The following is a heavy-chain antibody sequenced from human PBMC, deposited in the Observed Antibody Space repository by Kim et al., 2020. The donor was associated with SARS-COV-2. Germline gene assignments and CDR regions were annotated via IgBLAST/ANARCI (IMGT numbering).Heavy chain of an antibody. CDR3: ARALTGTTSWSPDY. CDR1: GFTFDGYG. CDR2: INWNGDST. D-gene: IGHD1-7*01. V-gene: IGHV3-20*04. Sequence: GGSLRLSCAASGFTFDGYGMSWVRQGPGKWLEWVSGINWNGDSTGYADSVKGRFTISRDNAKNSLYLQMNSLRADDTALYYCARALTGTTSWSPDYWGQGTLVTVSS. J-gene: IGHJ4*02.